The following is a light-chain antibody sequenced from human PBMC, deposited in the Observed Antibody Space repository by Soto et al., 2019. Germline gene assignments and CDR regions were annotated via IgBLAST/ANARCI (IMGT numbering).Light chain of an antibody. CDR1: QSVSSTY. CDR2: AAS. J-gene: IGKJ1*01. Sequence: EIVLTQSPGTLSLSPGERATLSCRASQSVSSTYLAWYQQKPGQAPRLLIYAASTRATGIPDRFSGSGYGTDFPLTVSRLEPEDFAVYYCQQFGTSPTWTFGQGTKVEIK. CDR3: QQFGTSPTWT. V-gene: IGKV3-20*01.